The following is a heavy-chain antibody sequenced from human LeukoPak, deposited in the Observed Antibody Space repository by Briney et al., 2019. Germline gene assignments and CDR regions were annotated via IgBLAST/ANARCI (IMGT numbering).Heavy chain of an antibody. J-gene: IGHJ3*02. D-gene: IGHD3-10*01. CDR1: GYTLTELS. CDR2: INPSGGST. V-gene: IGHV1-46*01. Sequence: ASVKVSCKVSGYTLTELSMHWVRQAPGQGLEWMGIINPSGGSTSYAQKFQGRVTMTRDMSTSTVYMELSSLRSEDTAVYYCARMGGGYGSGSYAFDIWGQGTMVTVSS. CDR3: ARMGGGYGSGSYAFDI.